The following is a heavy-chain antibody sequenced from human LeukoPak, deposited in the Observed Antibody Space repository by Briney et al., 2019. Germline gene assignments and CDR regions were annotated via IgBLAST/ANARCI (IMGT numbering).Heavy chain of an antibody. J-gene: IGHJ5*02. CDR3: ARDNSVGDTAWWFDP. Sequence: GASVKVSCKASGYTFTSYYMHWVRQAPGQGLEWMGIINPSGGSTSYAQKFQGRVTMTRDTSTSTVYMELSSLRFDDTAVYYCARDNSVGDTAWWFDPWGQGTLVTVSS. V-gene: IGHV1-46*01. CDR1: GYTFTSYY. CDR2: INPSGGST. D-gene: IGHD1-26*01.